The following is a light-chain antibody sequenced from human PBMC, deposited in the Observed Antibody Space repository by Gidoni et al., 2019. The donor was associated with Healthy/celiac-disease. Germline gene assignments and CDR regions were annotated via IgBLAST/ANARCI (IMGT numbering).Light chain of an antibody. Sequence: EIVFTQSSSTLSLSPGERATLSCRASQSVSSYLAWYQQKPGQAPRLLIYDASKWATGIPARFSGSGSGTDFTLTISSLEPEDFAIYYCQQRSNWPPITFGQGTRLEIK. V-gene: IGKV3-11*01. CDR3: QQRSNWPPIT. J-gene: IGKJ5*01. CDR2: DAS. CDR1: QSVSSY.